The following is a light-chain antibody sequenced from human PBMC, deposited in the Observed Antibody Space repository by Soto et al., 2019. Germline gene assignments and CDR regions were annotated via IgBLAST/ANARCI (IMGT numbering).Light chain of an antibody. CDR1: QSIGRN. V-gene: IGKV3-15*01. CDR2: GAS. Sequence: EIVMTQSTASLSVSPGERATLSCRASQSIGRNLAWYQQKPGQAPRLLIYGASSRGTGIPATFSGSGSGTEFTLTISILQSEDFAVYYCQQYDNWPPTFGQGTKVEIK. CDR3: QQYDNWPPT. J-gene: IGKJ1*01.